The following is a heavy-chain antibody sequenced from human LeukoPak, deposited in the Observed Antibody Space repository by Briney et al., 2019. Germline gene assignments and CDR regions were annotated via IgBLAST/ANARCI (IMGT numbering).Heavy chain of an antibody. CDR2: ISASGGST. Sequence: GGSLRLFCAASGLTFSSYPMSWVRQAPGKGLEWGSSISASGGSTYYADSVRVRFTRSRDNSKKTLYLQMNGLRAEDTAVYYCALHYGDYVNWSDPWGQGTQVTVSS. V-gene: IGHV3-23*01. D-gene: IGHD4-17*01. CDR3: ALHYGDYVNWSDP. J-gene: IGHJ5*02. CDR1: GLTFSSYP.